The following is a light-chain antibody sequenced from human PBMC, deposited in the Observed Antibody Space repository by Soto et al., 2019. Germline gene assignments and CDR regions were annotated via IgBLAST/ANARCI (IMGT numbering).Light chain of an antibody. CDR3: QHRKNWPPGAA. Sequence: EIVLTQFPATLSLSPGERATLSCRASQSINSYLAWYQQKPGQAPRLLIYDASNRAAGIPARFSGSGSGADFTLPISSLEPEVFAVYYCQHRKNWPPGAAFGGGTRVEIK. CDR2: DAS. J-gene: IGKJ4*01. CDR1: QSINSY. V-gene: IGKV3-11*01.